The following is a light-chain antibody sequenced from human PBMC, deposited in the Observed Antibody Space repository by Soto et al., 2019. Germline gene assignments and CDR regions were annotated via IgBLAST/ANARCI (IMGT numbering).Light chain of an antibody. Sequence: QSVLTQPPSVSEAPGQRVTISCTGSSSNIGAGYEAHWYQQVPGTAPKLLIYENNNRPSGVPDRFSGSKSGTTASLDITGLQAEDEAEYYCQAYDSSLSGYVFGTGTKVTAL. J-gene: IGLJ1*01. CDR2: ENN. V-gene: IGLV1-40*01. CDR1: SSNIGAGYE. CDR3: QAYDSSLSGYV.